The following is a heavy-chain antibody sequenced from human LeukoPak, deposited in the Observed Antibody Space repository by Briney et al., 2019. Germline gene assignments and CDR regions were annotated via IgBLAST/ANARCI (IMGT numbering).Heavy chain of an antibody. J-gene: IGHJ4*02. Sequence: GRSLRLSCAASGFTFSNYGMHWVRQAPGKGLEWVAVIPYDGSNKYYVDSVKGRFTISRDNSKNTLYLQVNSLRAEDTAVYYCAKDRSEWDLAFDYWGQGTLVTVSS. D-gene: IGHD1-26*01. CDR2: IPYDGSNK. CDR1: GFTFSNYG. CDR3: AKDRSEWDLAFDY. V-gene: IGHV3-30*19.